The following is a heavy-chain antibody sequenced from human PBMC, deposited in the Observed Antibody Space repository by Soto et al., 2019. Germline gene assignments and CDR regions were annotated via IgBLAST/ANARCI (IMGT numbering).Heavy chain of an antibody. V-gene: IGHV7-4-1*01. CDR2: INTNTGNP. CDR1: GYTFTSYS. CDR3: AREGITMVRGAFSDSAFDI. D-gene: IGHD3-10*01. J-gene: IGHJ3*02. Sequence: ASVKVSCKASGYTFTSYSVHWVRQAPGQGLDWMGWINTNTGNPTYAQGFTGRFIFSLDTSVSTAYLQICSLKAEDTAVYYCAREGITMVRGAFSDSAFDIWGQGTMVTVSS.